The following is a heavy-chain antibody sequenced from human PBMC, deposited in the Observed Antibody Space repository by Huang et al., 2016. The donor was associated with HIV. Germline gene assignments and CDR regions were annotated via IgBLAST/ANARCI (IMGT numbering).Heavy chain of an antibody. CDR1: EYTLTELS. Sequence: QVQLVQSRAEVKKPGASVKVSCKVSEYTLTELSLHWVRQPHGNGLEWMGGFDPEIGETIYAQKCQGRVTMTEDTATETAFMELSGLRPEDTAVYYCATGFDVFFDFWGQGTLVTVSS. J-gene: IGHJ4*02. CDR3: ATGFDVFFDF. D-gene: IGHD3-9*01. V-gene: IGHV1-24*01. CDR2: FDPEIGET.